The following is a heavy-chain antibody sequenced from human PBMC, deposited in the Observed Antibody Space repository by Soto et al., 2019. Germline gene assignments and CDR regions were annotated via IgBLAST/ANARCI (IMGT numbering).Heavy chain of an antibody. CDR2: IWYDGSNK. J-gene: IGHJ4*02. CDR3: ARGYRGATDY. D-gene: IGHD1-26*01. Sequence: QVQLVESGGGVVQPGRSLRLSCAASGFTFSSYGMHWVRQAPGKGLEWVAVIWYDGSNKYYADSVKGRFTISRDNSKNTLYLQMNSLRAEDTAVYYCARGYRGATDYWGQGTLVTVSS. CDR1: GFTFSSYG. V-gene: IGHV3-33*01.